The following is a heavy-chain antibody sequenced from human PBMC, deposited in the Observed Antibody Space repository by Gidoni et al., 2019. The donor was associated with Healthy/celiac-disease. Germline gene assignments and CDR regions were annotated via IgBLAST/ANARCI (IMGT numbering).Heavy chain of an antibody. Sequence: EVQLVESGGGVVQPGGSLTLSCAASGFTFDDYAMHWVRQAPGKGLEWVSLISGDGGSTYYADSVKGRFTISRDNSKNPLYLQMNSLRTEDTALYYCAKVMLRYFDWLLYYYGMDVWGQGTTVTVSS. CDR3: AKVMLRYFDWLLYYYGMDV. J-gene: IGHJ6*02. CDR1: GFTFDDYA. D-gene: IGHD3-9*01. CDR2: ISGDGGST. V-gene: IGHV3-43*02.